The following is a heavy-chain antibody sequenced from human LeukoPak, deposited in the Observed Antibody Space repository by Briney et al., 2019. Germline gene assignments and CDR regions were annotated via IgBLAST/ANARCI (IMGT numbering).Heavy chain of an antibody. J-gene: IGHJ4*02. V-gene: IGHV4-34*01. CDR1: GGSFGGYY. CDR3: VRGTVERYSNYGD. Sequence: SETLSLTCAVYGGSFGGYYWNWIRQPPGKGLEWIGEINHSGSTNYNPSLKSRVTISVDTSKNQFSLKLSSVTAADTAVYYCVRGTVERYSNYGDWGQGTLVTVSS. D-gene: IGHD4-11*01. CDR2: INHSGST.